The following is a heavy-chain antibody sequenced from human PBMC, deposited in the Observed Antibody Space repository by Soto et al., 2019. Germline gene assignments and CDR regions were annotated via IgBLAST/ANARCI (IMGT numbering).Heavy chain of an antibody. Sequence: SETLSLTCTVSGGSISSSSYYWGWIRQPPGKGLEWIGSIYYSGSTYYNPSLKSRVTISVDTSKNQFSLKLSSVTAADTAVYYCARLKLRFLEWSNANTRIDYWGQGTLVTVSS. D-gene: IGHD3-3*01. J-gene: IGHJ4*02. V-gene: IGHV4-39*01. CDR3: ARLKLRFLEWSNANTRIDY. CDR1: GGSISSSSYY. CDR2: IYYSGST.